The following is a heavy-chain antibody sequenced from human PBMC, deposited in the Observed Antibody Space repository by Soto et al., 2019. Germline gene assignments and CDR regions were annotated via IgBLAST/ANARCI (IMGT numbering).Heavy chain of an antibody. CDR1: GDTFKNSV. CDR3: VAELDFGKLSVV. V-gene: IGHV1-69*01. CDR2: TIPLFGTT. D-gene: IGHD3-10*01. J-gene: IGHJ6*02. Sequence: QVQLVQSGVEVKKPGSSVRVSCKASGDTFKNSVISWVRQAPGQGLEWMGGTIPLFGTTDYAQKFQGRLTIMTDESTTTAYMEVSRLTSDDTAVYYCVAELDFGKLSVVWGQGTTVIVSS.